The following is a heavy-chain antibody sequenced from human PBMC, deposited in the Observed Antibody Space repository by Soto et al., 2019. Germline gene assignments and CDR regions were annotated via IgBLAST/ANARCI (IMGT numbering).Heavy chain of an antibody. J-gene: IGHJ6*02. CDR3: ARLGRRYYYYGMDV. V-gene: IGHV5-51*01. CDR1: GYSFTSYW. CDR2: IYPGESDT. D-gene: IGHD6-6*01. Sequence: GESLKISCQGSGYSFTSYWIGWVRQMPGKGLEWKGIIYPGESDTRNSPSFQGQVTISADKSISTAYLQWSSLKASDTAIYYCARLGRRYYYYGMDVWGQGTTVTVSS.